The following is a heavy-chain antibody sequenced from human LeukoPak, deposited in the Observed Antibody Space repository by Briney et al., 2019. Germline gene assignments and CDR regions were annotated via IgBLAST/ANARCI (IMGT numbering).Heavy chain of an antibody. J-gene: IGHJ4*02. CDR1: GDSVSSNALY. CDR2: IYYSGTT. CDR3: ASTGTNVRYYFDS. Sequence: SETLSPTCTVSGDSVSSNALYWGWVRQPPGKGLEWIGTIYYSGTTYYNPSLKSRVTISVDTSKNQFSLTVYSVTAADTAVYYCASTGTNVRYYFDSWGQGTLVTVSS. V-gene: IGHV4-39*07. D-gene: IGHD1-7*01.